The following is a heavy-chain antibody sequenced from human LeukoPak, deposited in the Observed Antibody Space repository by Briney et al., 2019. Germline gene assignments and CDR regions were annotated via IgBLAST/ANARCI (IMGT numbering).Heavy chain of an antibody. J-gene: IGHJ4*02. Sequence: SETLSLTCAVYGRSLSGYSWSWIRQAPGKGLEWIGYIYYSGSTNYNPSLKSRVTISVDTSKNQFSLKLSSVTAADTAVYYCATLQQYYFDYWGQGTLVTVSS. V-gene: IGHV4-59*08. CDR2: IYYSGST. CDR3: ATLQQYYFDY. D-gene: IGHD1-1*01. CDR1: GRSLSGYS.